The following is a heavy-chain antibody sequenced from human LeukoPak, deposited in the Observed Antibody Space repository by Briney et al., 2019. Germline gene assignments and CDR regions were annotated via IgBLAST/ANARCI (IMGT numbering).Heavy chain of an antibody. Sequence: SGTLSLTCAVSSGSVSSSNWLNWVRQPPGKGLEWIGEIYHSGNTNYNQSLKSRVTISVDKSRKKFSLKLSSVTAADTAVYFCARGARYYDTTGYYWYFDSWGQGALVTVSS. CDR3: ARGARYYDTTGYYWYFDS. D-gene: IGHD3-22*01. CDR1: SGSVSSSNW. J-gene: IGHJ4*02. V-gene: IGHV4-4*02. CDR2: IYHSGNT.